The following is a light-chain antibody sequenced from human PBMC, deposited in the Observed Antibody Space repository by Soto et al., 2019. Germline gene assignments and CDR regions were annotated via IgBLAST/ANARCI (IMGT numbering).Light chain of an antibody. CDR1: HDISDY. CDR2: DAS. CDR3: QQYDNVPLT. J-gene: IGKJ4*01. Sequence: DVQVTQSPSSLSASVGDRVTITCQASHDISDYLNWYQYKPGEAPKLLIYDASKLAAGLPSRFSGRGSGTDFTFSISSLQPEDIATYYCQQYDNVPLTFGGGTKVDIK. V-gene: IGKV1-33*01.